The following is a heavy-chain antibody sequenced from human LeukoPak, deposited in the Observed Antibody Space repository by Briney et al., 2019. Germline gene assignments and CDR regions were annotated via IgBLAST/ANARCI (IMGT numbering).Heavy chain of an antibody. J-gene: IGHJ5*02. D-gene: IGHD3-10*01. Sequence: GGSLRLSCAASGFTFSSYAMHWVRQAPGKGLEWVAVISYEGRNKYHADSVKGRFSISRDNSKNTLSLQMNSLRAEDTAVYYCAREDYYGSGSPGFNWFDPWGQGTLVTVSS. CDR1: GFTFSSYA. CDR3: AREDYYGSGSPGFNWFDP. V-gene: IGHV3-30*04. CDR2: ISYEGRNK.